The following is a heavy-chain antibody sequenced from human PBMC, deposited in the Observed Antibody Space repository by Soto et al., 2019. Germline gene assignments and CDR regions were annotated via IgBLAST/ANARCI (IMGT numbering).Heavy chain of an antibody. J-gene: IGHJ6*03. CDR1: GYTFTSYD. D-gene: IGHD3-3*01. V-gene: IGHV1-8*01. Sequence: QVPLVQSGAEVKKPGASVKVSCKASGYTFTSYDINWVRQATGQGLEWMGWMNPNSGNTGYAQKFQGRVTMTRNTSISTAYMELSSLRSEDTALYYCARLRFLEWFELDYYYCYYMDVWGKGTTVTVSS. CDR3: ARLRFLEWFELDYYYCYYMDV. CDR2: MNPNSGNT.